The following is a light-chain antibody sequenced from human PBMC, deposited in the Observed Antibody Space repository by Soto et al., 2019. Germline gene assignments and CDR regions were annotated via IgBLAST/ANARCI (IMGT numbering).Light chain of an antibody. V-gene: IGKV3-20*01. CDR2: GAS. CDR3: QHFGSSPPVI. J-gene: IGKJ5*01. CDR1: QTTSPKY. Sequence: EWTQYQGTLSLSPGESATLSCRVSQTTSPKYVAWYQQRRGLAPRLLVYGASKRAAGIPDRFRGSGSGSEFSLTISGLEPEDFAVYFCQHFGSSPPVIFGQGTLPAI.